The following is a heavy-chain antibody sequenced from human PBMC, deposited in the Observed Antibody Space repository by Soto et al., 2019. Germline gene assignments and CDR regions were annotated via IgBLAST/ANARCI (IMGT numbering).Heavy chain of an antibody. J-gene: IGHJ6*02. Sequence: QMQLVQSGPEVKKPGTSVKVSCKASGFTFTSSAMQWVRQARGQRLEWIGWIVVGSGNTNYAQKFQERVTITRDMSTSTAYMELSSLRSEDTAVYYCAADPDCGGDCYYYYYYGMDVWGQGTTVTVSS. CDR1: GFTFTSSA. CDR3: AADPDCGGDCYYYYYYGMDV. CDR2: IVVGSGNT. D-gene: IGHD2-21*02. V-gene: IGHV1-58*02.